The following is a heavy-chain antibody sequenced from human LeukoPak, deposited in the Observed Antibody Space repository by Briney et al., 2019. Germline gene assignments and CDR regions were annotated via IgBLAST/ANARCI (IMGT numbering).Heavy chain of an antibody. CDR1: GFTFSSYS. CDR3: ARGGYSGYDYAWFDP. J-gene: IGHJ5*02. V-gene: IGHV3-21*01. Sequence: GGSLRLFCAASGFTFSSYSMNGVRQAPGKGLEWVSSISSSSNYIYYADSVKGRFTISRDNAKNSLYLQMNSLRAEDTAVYYCARGGYSGYDYAWFDPWGQGTLVTVSS. CDR2: ISSSSNYI. D-gene: IGHD5-12*01.